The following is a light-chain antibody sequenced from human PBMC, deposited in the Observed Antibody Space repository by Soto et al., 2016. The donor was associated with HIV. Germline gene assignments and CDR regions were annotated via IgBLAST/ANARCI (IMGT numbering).Light chain of an antibody. J-gene: IGKJ1*01. V-gene: IGKV1-5*03. CDR1: QNINTW. CDR3: QQHFSTPWT. CDR2: TAS. Sequence: DIQMTQSPSTLSASVGDRVTIACRASQNINTWLAWYQQKPGKAPKLLIYTASNLESGVPSRFSGSGSGTEFTLTISSLQPDDFATYYCQQHFSTPWTFGQGTKVEI.